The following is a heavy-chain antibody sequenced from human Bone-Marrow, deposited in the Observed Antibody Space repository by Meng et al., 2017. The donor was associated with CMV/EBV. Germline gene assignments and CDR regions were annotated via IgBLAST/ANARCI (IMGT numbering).Heavy chain of an antibody. CDR3: SQGVLWPGFYSWFVL. V-gene: IGHV1-69*10. D-gene: IGHD3/OR15-3a*01. CDR2: IIPILDIT. Sequence: SVKVSCKPSGGTFSNYAVSWVRQAPGQGLEWMGGIIPILDITNYAQKFQGRVTITADKSTNAVYMERSSMRSDETVVYYCSQGVLWPGFYSWFVLWGQGTLVTVSS. J-gene: IGHJ5*02. CDR1: GGTFSNYA.